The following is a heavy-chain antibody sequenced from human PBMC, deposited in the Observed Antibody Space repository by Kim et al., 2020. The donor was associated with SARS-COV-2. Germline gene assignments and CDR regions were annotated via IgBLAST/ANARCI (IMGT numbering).Heavy chain of an antibody. CDR1: GFTFSSYG. CDR3: AKVEGLGYCSSTSCYRDYYYGMDV. V-gene: IGHV3-30*18. J-gene: IGHJ6*02. D-gene: IGHD2-2*01. CDR2: ISYNGSNK. Sequence: GGSLRLSCAASGFTFSSYGMHWVRQAPGKGLEWVAAISYNGSNKYYADSVKGRFTISRDNSKNTLYLQMNSLRAEDTAVYYCAKVEGLGYCSSTSCYRDYYYGMDVWGQGTTVTVSS.